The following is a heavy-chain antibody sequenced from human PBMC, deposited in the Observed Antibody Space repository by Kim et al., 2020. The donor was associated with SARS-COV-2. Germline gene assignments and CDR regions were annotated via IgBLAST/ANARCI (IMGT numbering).Heavy chain of an antibody. Sequence: GSNYYNPSLKSRVTISVDTSKNQFSLKLSSVTAADTAVYYCARREVGATGSFDIWGQGTMVTVSS. D-gene: IGHD1-26*01. V-gene: IGHV4-39*01. CDR3: ARREVGATGSFDI. J-gene: IGHJ3*02. CDR2: GSN.